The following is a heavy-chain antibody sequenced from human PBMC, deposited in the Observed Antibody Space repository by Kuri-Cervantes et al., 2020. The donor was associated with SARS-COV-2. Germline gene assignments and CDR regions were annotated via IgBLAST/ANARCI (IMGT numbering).Heavy chain of an antibody. CDR3: ARGSGPALYYFDY. Sequence: SETLSLTCTVSGGSISSCYWSWIRQPPGTGLEWIGYFYYSGSTNYNPSLKSRVTISVDTSKNKFSLKLSSVTAADTAVYYCARGSGPALYYFDYWGQGTLVTVSS. CDR2: FYYSGST. J-gene: IGHJ4*02. CDR1: GGSISSCY. V-gene: IGHV4-59*12.